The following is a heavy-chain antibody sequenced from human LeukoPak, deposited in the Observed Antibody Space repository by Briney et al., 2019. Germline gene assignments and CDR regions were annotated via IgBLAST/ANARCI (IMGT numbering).Heavy chain of an antibody. Sequence: ASVKVSCKASGYTFTAYYMHWVRQAPGQGLEWMGWINPNSGGTNYAQKFQGRVTMTRDTSISTAYMELSRLRSDDTAVYYCARRCSSTSCPLDYWGQGTLVTVSS. CDR1: GYTFTAYY. D-gene: IGHD2-2*01. CDR3: ARRCSSTSCPLDY. CDR2: INPNSGGT. V-gene: IGHV1-2*02. J-gene: IGHJ4*02.